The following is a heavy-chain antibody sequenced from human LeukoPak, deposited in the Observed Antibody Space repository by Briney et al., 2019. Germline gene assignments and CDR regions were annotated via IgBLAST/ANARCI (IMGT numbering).Heavy chain of an antibody. CDR3: ARDGELYSSGMNWFDP. CDR2: INPTGGST. J-gene: IGHJ5*02. Sequence: ASVKVSCKASGYTFTSYYMHWVRQAPGQGLEWMGLINPTGGSTGYAQKFQGRVTMTRDMSTSTDYMELSSLRSEDTAIYYCARDGELYSSGMNWFDPWGQGTLVTVSS. D-gene: IGHD6-19*01. CDR1: GYTFTSYY. V-gene: IGHV1-46*01.